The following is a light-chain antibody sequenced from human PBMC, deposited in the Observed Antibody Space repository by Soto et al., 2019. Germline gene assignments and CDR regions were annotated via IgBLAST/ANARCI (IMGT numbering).Light chain of an antibody. CDR1: QNVGSD. V-gene: IGKV3-15*01. CDR3: QQHHQWIT. CDR2: GAS. Sequence: EIVMTQSPDTLSVSPGEGATLSCRASQNVGSDLAWYQQKVGQAPRLLISGASTRASGIPARFIGSRSGTVITNTLSGLKSEDFGVYYSQQHHQWITFG. J-gene: IGKJ2*01.